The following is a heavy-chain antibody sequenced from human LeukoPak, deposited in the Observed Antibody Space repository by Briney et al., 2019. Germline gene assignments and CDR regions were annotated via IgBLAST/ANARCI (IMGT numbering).Heavy chain of an antibody. CDR3: ARDARGGDAIYYYYYMDV. CDR1: GFTFSSYW. J-gene: IGHJ6*03. D-gene: IGHD2-21*02. V-gene: IGHV3-7*01. CDR2: IKQDGSEK. Sequence: GGSLRLPCAASGFTFSSYWMSWVRQAPGKGLEWVANIKQDGSEKYYVDSVKGRFTISRDNAKNSLYLQMNSLRAEDTAVYYCARDARGGDAIYYYYYMDVWGKGTTVTVSS.